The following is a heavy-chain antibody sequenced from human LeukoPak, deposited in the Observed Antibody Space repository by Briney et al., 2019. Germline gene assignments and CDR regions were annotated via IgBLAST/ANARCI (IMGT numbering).Heavy chain of an antibody. J-gene: IGHJ4*02. D-gene: IGHD6-13*01. CDR1: GGSFSGYY. CDR3: AVFIAAAGYFDY. Sequence: SETLSLTCAVYGGSFSGYYWSWIRQPPGKGLEWIGEINHSGSTNYNPSLRSRVTISVDTSKNQFSLKLSSVTAADTAVYYCAVFIAAAGYFDYWGQGTLATVSS. V-gene: IGHV4-34*01. CDR2: INHSGST.